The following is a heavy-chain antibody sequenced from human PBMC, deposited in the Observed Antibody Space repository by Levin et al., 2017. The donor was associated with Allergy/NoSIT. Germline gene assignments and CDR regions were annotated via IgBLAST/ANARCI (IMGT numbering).Heavy chain of an antibody. J-gene: IGHJ6*02. CDR2: IYSGGST. Sequence: PGASVKVSCAASGFTVSSNYMSWVRQAPGKGLEWVSVIYSGGSTYYADSVKGRFTIARDNSKNTLYLQMNSLRAEDTAVYYCARVGVENRGGIRTYYDSSGYAYYYGRDVWGQGTTVTVSS. D-gene: IGHD3-22*01. V-gene: IGHV3-66*01. CDR3: ARVGVENRGGIRTYYDSSGYAYYYGRDV. CDR1: GFTVSSNY.